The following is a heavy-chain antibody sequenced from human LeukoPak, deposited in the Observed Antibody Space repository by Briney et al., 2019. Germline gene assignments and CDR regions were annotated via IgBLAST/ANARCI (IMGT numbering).Heavy chain of an antibody. Sequence: GESLKISCKGSGYNFTSFWIGWVRQVPGKGLEWMGIIYPGASDTRYSPSFQGQVTISADKSISTAYLQWSSLKASDTAMYYCARSVSGSYPTFDYWGQGTLVTVSS. CDR3: ARSVSGSYPTFDY. D-gene: IGHD1-26*01. CDR2: IYPGASDT. J-gene: IGHJ4*02. V-gene: IGHV5-51*01. CDR1: GYNFTSFW.